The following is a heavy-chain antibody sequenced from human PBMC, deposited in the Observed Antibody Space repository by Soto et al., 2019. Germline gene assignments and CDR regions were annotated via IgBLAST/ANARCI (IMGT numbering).Heavy chain of an antibody. D-gene: IGHD3-16*01. CDR2: IYYSGST. V-gene: IGHV4-39*01. CDR1: GGSISSSSYY. J-gene: IGHJ5*02. CDR3: ARGYYSSGWFDP. Sequence: SETLSLTCSVSGGSISSSSYYWGWIRQPPGKGLEWIGSIYYSGSTYYNPSLESRVTISVDTSKNQLSLKLSSMTATDTAVYYCARGYYSSGWFDPWGQGTLVTVSS.